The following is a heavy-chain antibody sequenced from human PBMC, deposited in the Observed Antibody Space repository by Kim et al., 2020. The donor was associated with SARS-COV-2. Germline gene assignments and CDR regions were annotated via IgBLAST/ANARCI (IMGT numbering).Heavy chain of an antibody. Sequence: SETLSLTCAVSGGSISSGGYSWSWIRQPPGKGLEWIGYIYYSGSTYYNPSLKSRVTISVDRSKNQFSLKLSSVTAADTAVYYCARGPWTTVTTYVDYWGQGTLVTVSS. V-gene: IGHV4-30-2*01. CDR1: GGSISSGGYS. CDR2: IYYSGST. CDR3: ARGPWTTVTTYVDY. J-gene: IGHJ4*02. D-gene: IGHD4-17*01.